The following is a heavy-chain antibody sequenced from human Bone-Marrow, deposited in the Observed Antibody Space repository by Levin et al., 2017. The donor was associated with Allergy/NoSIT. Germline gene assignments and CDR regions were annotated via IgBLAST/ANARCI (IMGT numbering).Heavy chain of an antibody. Sequence: GGSLRLSCAASGFSFSGSAIHWVRQASGKGLEWVGRIRSGSNNYATSYGTSVEGRFTISRDDSKNTAFLQMSSLKTEDTAVYYCVRQGDTTGSDWGQGTLVTISS. CDR1: GFSFSGSA. D-gene: IGHD4-17*01. J-gene: IGHJ4*02. V-gene: IGHV3-73*01. CDR2: IRSGSNNYAT. CDR3: VRQGDTTGSD.